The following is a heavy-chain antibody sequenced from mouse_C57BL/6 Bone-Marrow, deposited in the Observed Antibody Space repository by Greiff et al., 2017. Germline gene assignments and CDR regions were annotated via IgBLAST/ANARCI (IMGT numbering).Heavy chain of an antibody. D-gene: IGHD2-3*01. CDR2: IYPGSGST. V-gene: IGHV1-55*01. J-gene: IGHJ1*03. Sequence: QVQLQQPGAELVKPGASVKMSCKASGYTFTSYWITWVKQRPGQGLEWIGDIYPGSGSTNYNEKFKSKATLTVDTSSSTAYMQLSSLTSEDSAFYYCAREIYDGYYVDWYFDVWGTGTTVTVSS. CDR1: GYTFTSYW. CDR3: AREIYDGYYVDWYFDV.